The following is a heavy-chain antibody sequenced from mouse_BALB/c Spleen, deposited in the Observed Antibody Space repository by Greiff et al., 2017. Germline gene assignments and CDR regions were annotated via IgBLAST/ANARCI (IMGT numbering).Heavy chain of an antibody. CDR3: ARERGYYFDY. CDR1: GFTFSSYA. CDR2: ISSGGSYT. V-gene: IGHV5-9-4*01. J-gene: IGHJ2*01. Sequence: EVQGVESGGGLVKPGGSLKLSCAASGFTFSSYAMSWVRQSPEKRLEWVAEISSGGSYTYYPDTVTGRFTISRDNAKNTLYLEMSSLRSEDTAMYYCARERGYYFDYWGQGTTLTVSS.